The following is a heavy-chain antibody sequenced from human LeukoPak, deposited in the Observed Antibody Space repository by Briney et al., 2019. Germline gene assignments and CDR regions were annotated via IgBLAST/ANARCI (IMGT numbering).Heavy chain of an antibody. J-gene: IGHJ6*02. D-gene: IGHD2-15*01. Sequence: GRSLRLSCAASGFTFSSYAMHWVRQAPGKGVEWGAVISYDGSNKYYADSVKGRFTIPRDNSKNTMYLQMNSLRAEDTAVYYCARDYCSGGSCYPFDYYYYYGMDVWGQGTTVTVSS. V-gene: IGHV3-30-3*01. CDR1: GFTFSSYA. CDR2: ISYDGSNK. CDR3: ARDYCSGGSCYPFDYYYYYGMDV.